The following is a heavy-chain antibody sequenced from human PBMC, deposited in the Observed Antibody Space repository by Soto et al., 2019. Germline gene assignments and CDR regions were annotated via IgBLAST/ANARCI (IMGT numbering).Heavy chain of an antibody. CDR3: ARMSRIADTTFDP. CDR2: IIPIFGTA. CDR1: GGTFSSYA. J-gene: IGHJ5*02. V-gene: IGHV1-69*06. Sequence: SSVKVSCTASGGTFSSYAISWVRQAPGQGLEWMGGIIPIFGTANYAQKFQGRVTITADKSTSTAYMELSSLRSEDTAVYYCARMSRIADTTFDPWGQGTLVTVSS. D-gene: IGHD6-13*01.